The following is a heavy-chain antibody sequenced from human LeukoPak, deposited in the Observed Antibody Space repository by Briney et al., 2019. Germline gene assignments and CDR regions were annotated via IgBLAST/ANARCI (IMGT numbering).Heavy chain of an antibody. V-gene: IGHV1-2*02. Sequence: GASVKVSCKASGYTFTGYYMHWVRQAPGQGLECMGWINSNSGGTNYAQKFQGRVTMTRDTSISTAYMELSRLRSDDTAVHYCARDHMAAAGTDLVYYYYYMDVWGKGTTVTISS. CDR3: ARDHMAAAGTDLVYYYYYMDV. CDR2: INSNSGGT. CDR1: GYTFTGYY. J-gene: IGHJ6*03. D-gene: IGHD6-13*01.